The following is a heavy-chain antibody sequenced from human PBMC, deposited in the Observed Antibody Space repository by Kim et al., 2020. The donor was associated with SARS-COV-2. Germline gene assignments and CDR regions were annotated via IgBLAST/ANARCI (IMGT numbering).Heavy chain of an antibody. V-gene: IGHV4-34*01. CDR3: ARGEALQLWFG. CDR1: GGSFSGYY. CDR2: INHSGST. J-gene: IGHJ4*02. D-gene: IGHD5-18*01. Sequence: SETLSLTCAVYGGSFSGYYWSWIRQPPGKGLEWIGEINHSGSTNYNPSLKSRVTISVDTSKNQFSLKLSSVTAADTAVYYCARGEALQLWFGWGQGTLVTVSS.